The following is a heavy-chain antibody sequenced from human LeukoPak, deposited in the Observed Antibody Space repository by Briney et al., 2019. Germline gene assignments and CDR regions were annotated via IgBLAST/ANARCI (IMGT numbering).Heavy chain of an antibody. CDR2: ISGSGGST. D-gene: IGHD3-10*01. J-gene: IGHJ4*02. CDR1: GFTFSSYA. CDR3: AKDRALYYYGSGTYYTLDY. V-gene: IGHV3-23*01. Sequence: GGSLRLSCAASGFTFSSYAMSWVRQAPGKGLEWVSAISGSGGSTYYADSVKGRFTISRDNSKNTLYLQMNSLRAEDTAVYYCAKDRALYYYGSGTYYTLDYWAQGTLVTVSS.